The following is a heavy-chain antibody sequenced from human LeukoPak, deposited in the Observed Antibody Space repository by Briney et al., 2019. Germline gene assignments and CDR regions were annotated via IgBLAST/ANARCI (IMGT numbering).Heavy chain of an antibody. CDR2: IYYSGST. V-gene: IGHV4-39*01. CDR3: ARHWGVGIAVAAYDAFGI. D-gene: IGHD6-19*01. J-gene: IGHJ3*02. Sequence: SETLSPTCTVSGGSISSSSYYWGWIRQPPGKGLEWIGSIYYSGSTYYNPSLKSRVTISVDTSKNQFSLKLSSVTAADTAVYYCARHWGVGIAVAAYDAFGIWGQGTMVTVSS. CDR1: GGSISSSSYY.